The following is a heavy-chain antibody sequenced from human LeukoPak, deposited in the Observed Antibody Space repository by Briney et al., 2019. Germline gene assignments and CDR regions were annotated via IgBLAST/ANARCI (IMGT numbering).Heavy chain of an antibody. Sequence: SETLSLTCTVSGGSISSYYWSWIRQPAGKGLEWIGRIYTGGSTNYNPSLKSRVTMSVDTSKNQFSLKLSSVTAADTAVYYCARTRALRHSYYYYYMDVWGKGTTVTVSS. CDR3: ARTRALRHSYYYYYMDV. CDR2: IYTGGST. CDR1: GGSISSYY. V-gene: IGHV4-4*07. J-gene: IGHJ6*03.